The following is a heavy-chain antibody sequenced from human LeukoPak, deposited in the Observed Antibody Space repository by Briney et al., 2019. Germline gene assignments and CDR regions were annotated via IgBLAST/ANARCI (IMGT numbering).Heavy chain of an antibody. Sequence: SETLSLTCTVSGGSISSYYWSWIRQPPGQGLEWIGYISYSGSTNYNPSLKSRVTISVDTPKNQFSLQLSSVTAADTAVYYCARGGWQQFPYYFDYWGQGTLVTVSS. CDR3: ARGGWQQFPYYFDY. D-gene: IGHD5-24*01. V-gene: IGHV4-59*01. CDR2: ISYSGST. CDR1: GGSISSYY. J-gene: IGHJ4*02.